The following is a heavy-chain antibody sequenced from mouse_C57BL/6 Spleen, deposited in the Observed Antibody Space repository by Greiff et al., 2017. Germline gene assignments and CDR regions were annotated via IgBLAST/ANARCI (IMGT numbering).Heavy chain of an antibody. D-gene: IGHD2-4*01. J-gene: IGHJ4*01. CDR3: ASSIYYEYGYAMDY. CDR2: FHPYNDDT. CDR1: GYTFTTYP. V-gene: IGHV1-47*01. Sequence: VQLQQSGAELVKPGASVKMSCKASGYTFTTYPIEWMKQNPGKSLEWIGNFHPYNDDTKYNEKFKGKATLTVEKSSSTVYLELSRLTSDDSAVYYCASSIYYEYGYAMDYWGQGTSVTVSS.